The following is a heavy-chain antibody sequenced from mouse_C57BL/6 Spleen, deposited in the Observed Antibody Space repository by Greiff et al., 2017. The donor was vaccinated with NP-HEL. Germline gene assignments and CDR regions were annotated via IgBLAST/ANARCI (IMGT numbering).Heavy chain of an antibody. J-gene: IGHJ1*03. Sequence: VQVVESGAELAKPGASVKLSCKASGYTFTSYWMHWVKQRPGQGLEWIGYINPSSGYTKYNQKFKDKATLTADKSSSTAYMQLSSLTYEDSAVYYCARSDITTVVARYFDVWGTGTTVTVSS. CDR3: ARSDITTVVARYFDV. V-gene: IGHV1-7*01. D-gene: IGHD1-1*01. CDR1: GYTFTSYW. CDR2: INPSSGYT.